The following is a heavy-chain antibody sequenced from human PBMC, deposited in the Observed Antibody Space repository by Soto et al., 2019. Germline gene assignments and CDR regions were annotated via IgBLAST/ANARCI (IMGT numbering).Heavy chain of an antibody. V-gene: IGHV3-49*02. D-gene: IGHD5-12*01. CDR2: ASGFTF. Sequence: ASGFTFEYAASVKGRFTISRDDSKSIAYLQMNSLKTEDTAVYHCTRGIWETATILPENYWGQGTLVTVSS. CDR3: TRGIWETATILPENY. J-gene: IGHJ4*02.